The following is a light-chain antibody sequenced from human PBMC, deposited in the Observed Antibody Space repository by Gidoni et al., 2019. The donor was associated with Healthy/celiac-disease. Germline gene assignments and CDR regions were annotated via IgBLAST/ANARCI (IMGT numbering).Light chain of an antibody. V-gene: IGKV1-5*03. CDR2: KAS. CDR3: QQYNSYSRT. Sequence: DLQMTPSPSPLSASVGDRVTITCRASQSISSWLAWYQQKPGKAPKLLIYKASSLESGVPSRFSGSGSGTEFTLTISSLQPDDFATYYCQQYNSYSRTFGQGTKVEIK. J-gene: IGKJ1*01. CDR1: QSISSW.